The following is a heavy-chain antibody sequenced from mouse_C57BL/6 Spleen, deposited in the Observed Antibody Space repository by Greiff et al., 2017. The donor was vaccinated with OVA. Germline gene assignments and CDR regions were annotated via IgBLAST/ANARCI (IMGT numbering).Heavy chain of an antibody. CDR2: ISGGGGNT. J-gene: IGHJ2*01. CDR3: ARQGIYYGSLDY. V-gene: IGHV5-9*01. Sequence: EVMLVESGGGLVKPGGSLKLSCAASGFTFSSYTMSWVRQTPEKRLEWVATISGGGGNTYYPDSVKGRFTISRDNAKNTLYLQMSSLRSEDTALYYCARQGIYYGSLDYWGQGTTLTVSS. D-gene: IGHD1-1*01. CDR1: GFTFSSYT.